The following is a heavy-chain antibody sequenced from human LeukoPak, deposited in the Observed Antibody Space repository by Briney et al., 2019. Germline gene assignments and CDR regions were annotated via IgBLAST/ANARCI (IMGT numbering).Heavy chain of an antibody. J-gene: IGHJ2*01. Sequence: ASVKVSCKASGYTFTDYYIHWVRQAPGQGLEWVGWINPNSGGTNYAQKFQGRVTMTRDTSISKAYMELSRLRPDDTAVYYCSSPRDEGGLYWNFDLWGRGTLVTVSS. CDR1: GYTFTDYY. CDR2: INPNSGGT. D-gene: IGHD2-15*01. CDR3: SSPRDEGGLYWNFDL. V-gene: IGHV1-2*02.